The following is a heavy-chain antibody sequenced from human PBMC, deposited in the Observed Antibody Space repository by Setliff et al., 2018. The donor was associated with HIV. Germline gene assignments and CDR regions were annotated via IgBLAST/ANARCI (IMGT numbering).Heavy chain of an antibody. D-gene: IGHD3-22*01. CDR3: ARAFFFDTSGYRSYYHYMDV. J-gene: IGHJ6*03. Sequence: SETLSLTCTVSGGSISSHYWTWIRQPPGRGLEWIGYIDYSGSTNQNPSLKSRVTMSVDTSRNQFSLRLSSVTAADTATYCCARAFFFDTSGYRSYYHYMDVWGKGTTVTVSS. CDR1: GGSISSHY. CDR2: IDYSGST. V-gene: IGHV4-59*11.